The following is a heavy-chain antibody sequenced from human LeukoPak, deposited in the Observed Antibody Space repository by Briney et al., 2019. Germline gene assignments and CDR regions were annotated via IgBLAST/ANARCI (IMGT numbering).Heavy chain of an antibody. D-gene: IGHD7-27*01. CDR3: ASALGPPPGY. V-gene: IGHV3-48*02. Sequence: GGSLRLSCVASGFSFSYNNMDSVRQAPGNGREWIAHITAYSTATYYAYTVNGRFPVSIPDANNALYLTMKRLRDGDTTPYFCASALGPPPGYWGQGTLVTVSS. CDR2: ITAYSTAT. J-gene: IGHJ4*02. CDR1: GFSFSYNN.